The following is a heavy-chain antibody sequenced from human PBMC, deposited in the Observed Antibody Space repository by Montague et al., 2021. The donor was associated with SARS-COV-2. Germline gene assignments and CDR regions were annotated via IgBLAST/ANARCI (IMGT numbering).Heavy chain of an antibody. CDR3: ARLRDGVVPSPILGVGPYYSYYYMDV. Sequence: SETLSLTCAVHGTSFSGYYWNWIRQPPGKGLEWIGEINHGGSTKYSPSLKSRLTISVDTSKNQFSLKLTSVAAADTAVYYCARLRDGVVPSPILGVGPYYSYYYMDVWGRGTTVTVSS. CDR1: GTSFSGYY. D-gene: IGHD3-10*01. V-gene: IGHV4-34*01. J-gene: IGHJ6*03. CDR2: INHGGST.